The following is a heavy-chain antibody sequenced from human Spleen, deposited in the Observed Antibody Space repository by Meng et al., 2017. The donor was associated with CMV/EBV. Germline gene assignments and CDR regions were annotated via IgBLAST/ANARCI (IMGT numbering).Heavy chain of an antibody. CDR1: SIGGIHW. Sequence: SIGGIHWWSWVRQPPGKGLEWIGEIYHSGSTNYSPSLKSRVTISVGKSKNQFSLKLSSVTAADTAVYYCARNNPRYCSSTSCPPDYWGQGTLVTVSS. CDR3: ARNNPRYCSSTSCPPDY. CDR2: IYHSGST. J-gene: IGHJ4*02. D-gene: IGHD2-2*01. V-gene: IGHV4-4*02.